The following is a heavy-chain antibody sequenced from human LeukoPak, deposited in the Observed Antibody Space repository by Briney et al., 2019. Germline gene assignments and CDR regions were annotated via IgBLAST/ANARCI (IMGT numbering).Heavy chain of an antibody. Sequence: SETLSLTCTVSGYSISSGYYWGWIRQPPGKGLEWIGSIYHSGSTNYNPSLKSRVTISVDTSKNQFSLKLRSVTAADTAVYYCARVYYSRSYDYWYFDLWGRGTLVTVSS. J-gene: IGHJ2*01. CDR1: GYSISSGYY. CDR2: IYHSGST. CDR3: ARVYYSRSYDYWYFDL. V-gene: IGHV4-38-2*02. D-gene: IGHD6-13*01.